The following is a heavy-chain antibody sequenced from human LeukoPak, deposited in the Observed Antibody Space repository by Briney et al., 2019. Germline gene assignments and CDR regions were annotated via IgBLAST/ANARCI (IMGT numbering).Heavy chain of an antibody. CDR3: ARHDAGIAARPFDN. Sequence: SETLSLTCTVSGVSISTYYWSWIRRPPGKGLEWIAYIHASGPTNYNPSPKSRITISVDTSKKQFSLKLSSVTAADTAVYYCARHDAGIAARPFDNWGQGTLVTVSS. CDR2: IHASGPT. D-gene: IGHD6-6*01. CDR1: GVSISTYY. J-gene: IGHJ4*02. V-gene: IGHV4-4*09.